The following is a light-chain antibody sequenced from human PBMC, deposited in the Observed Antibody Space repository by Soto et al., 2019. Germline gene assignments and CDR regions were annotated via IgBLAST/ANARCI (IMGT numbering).Light chain of an antibody. CDR2: WAS. J-gene: IGKJ2*01. CDR3: QQYYATPYT. CDR1: RSVLSSSNNMNY. V-gene: IGKV4-1*01. Sequence: DIVMTQSPDSLAVPLGERATINCKSSRSVLSSSNNMNYLAWYQQRPGQPPKLLIYWASTRESGVPDRFSGSGSGTDFTLTVSSLQAEDVAVYYCQQYYATPYTFGQGTMLEIK.